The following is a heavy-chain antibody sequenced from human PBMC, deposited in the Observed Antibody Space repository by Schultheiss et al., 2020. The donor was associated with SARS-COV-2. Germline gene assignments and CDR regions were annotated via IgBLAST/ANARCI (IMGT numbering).Heavy chain of an antibody. Sequence: GGSLRLSCAASGFTFSSYGMHWVRQAPGEGLEWVSSISGSGDYIYYADSVRGRFTLSRDNADNSLHLQMNSLRAEDTAVYFCARDPMGVTGSFFDFWGQGTLVTVSS. V-gene: IGHV3-21*01. CDR1: GFTFSSYG. CDR2: ISGSGDYI. D-gene: IGHD1-26*01. CDR3: ARDPMGVTGSFFDF. J-gene: IGHJ4*02.